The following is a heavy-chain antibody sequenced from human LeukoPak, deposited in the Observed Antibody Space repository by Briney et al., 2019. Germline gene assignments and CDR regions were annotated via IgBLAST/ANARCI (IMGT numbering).Heavy chain of an antibody. CDR1: GYTFTSYY. CDR2: INPSGGST. V-gene: IGHV1-46*01. Sequence: ASVKVSCKASGYTFTSYYMHWVRQAPGQGLEWMGIINPSGGSTSYAQKFQGRVTMTRDTSTSTVYMELSSLRSEDTAVYYCATDRVKYYYDSSGYLDYWGQGTLVTVSS. CDR3: ATDRVKYYYDSSGYLDY. D-gene: IGHD3-22*01. J-gene: IGHJ4*02.